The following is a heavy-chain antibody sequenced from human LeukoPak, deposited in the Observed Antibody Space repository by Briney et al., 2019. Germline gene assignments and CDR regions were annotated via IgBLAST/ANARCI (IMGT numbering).Heavy chain of an antibody. Sequence: ASVKVSCKASGYTFTSYGISWVRQAPGQGLEWMGWISAYNGNTNYAQKLQGRVTMTTDTSTSTAYMELRSLRSDDTAVYYCARDMSSYRIAVAGTFDYWGQGTLVTVSS. J-gene: IGHJ4*02. D-gene: IGHD6-19*01. CDR1: GYTFTSYG. CDR2: ISAYNGNT. CDR3: ARDMSSYRIAVAGTFDY. V-gene: IGHV1-18*01.